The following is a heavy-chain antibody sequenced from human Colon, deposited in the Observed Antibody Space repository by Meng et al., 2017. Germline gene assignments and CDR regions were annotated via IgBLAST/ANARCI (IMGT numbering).Heavy chain of an antibody. D-gene: IGHD2/OR15-2a*01. CDR1: GSSITGRYY. Sequence: SETLSLTCTVPGSSITGRYYWGWIRQSPVTGLEWLGTIYQSGSTSYNPSLMSRVTISIDTSKNQFSLNLSSVTAADTAVYYCARAGVLSSGDWFNPWGQGALVTVSS. CDR3: ARAGVLSSGDWFNP. V-gene: IGHV4-38-2*02. CDR2: IYQSGST. J-gene: IGHJ5*02.